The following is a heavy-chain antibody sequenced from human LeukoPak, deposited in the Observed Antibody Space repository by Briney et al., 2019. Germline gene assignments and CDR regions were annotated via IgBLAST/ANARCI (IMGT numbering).Heavy chain of an antibody. CDR1: GYTLTIYG. CDR2: ISAYNGNT. V-gene: IGHV1-18*01. CDR3: ASAKLELPGGMDV. D-gene: IGHD1-7*01. Sequence: ASVECSCKASGYTLTIYGISRVRQAPGQGLEWMRWISAYNGNTNYAQKLQGRVTMTTDTSTSTAYMELRSLRSDDTAVYYCASAKLELPGGMDVWGQGTTVTVSS. J-gene: IGHJ6*02.